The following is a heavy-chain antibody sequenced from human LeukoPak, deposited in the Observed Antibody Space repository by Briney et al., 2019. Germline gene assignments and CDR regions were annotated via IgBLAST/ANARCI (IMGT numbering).Heavy chain of an antibody. J-gene: IGHJ4*02. Sequence: GGSLRLSCAASGFAVSDNYMTWVRQAPGKGLEWVSVIYSGGNVYYADSVKGRFTISRDNSQNALSLQMNGLRADDTAVYYCARWYCSSTNCYYDYWGQGTLVTVSS. CDR2: IYSGGNV. D-gene: IGHD2-2*01. CDR3: ARWYCSSTNCYYDY. CDR1: GFAVSDNY. V-gene: IGHV3-66*01.